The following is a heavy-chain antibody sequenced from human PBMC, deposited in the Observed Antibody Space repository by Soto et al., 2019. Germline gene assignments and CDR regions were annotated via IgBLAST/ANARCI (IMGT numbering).Heavy chain of an antibody. CDR3: AHRVLRTVFGLVTTTAIYFDF. CDR1: GFSLTTSVVG. CDR2: IYWDDDK. D-gene: IGHD3-3*01. J-gene: IGHJ4*02. Sequence: QITLKESGPTGVKPTETLTLTCTFSGFSLTTSVVGVGWVRQSPGKAPEWLAVIYWDDDKRYSTSLKSRLTITKDTSKSQVVLTMANVDPADTATYYCAHRVLRTVFGLVTTTAIYFDFWGQGTPVVVSS. V-gene: IGHV2-5*02.